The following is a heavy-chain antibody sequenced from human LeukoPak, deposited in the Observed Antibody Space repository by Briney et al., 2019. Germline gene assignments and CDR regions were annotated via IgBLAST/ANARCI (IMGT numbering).Heavy chain of an antibody. D-gene: IGHD2-2*01. CDR1: GYIFSHYG. CDR2: ISGYNDNT. J-gene: IGHJ4*02. Sequence: GASVKVSCKTSGYIFSHYGISWVRQAPGQGPEWMGWISGYNDNTNYAQGVQGRVTMTTDTATTPVYIELRSLTSDDPLVYSCARDQCSSTSCYVGEGIFGYWGQGTLVTVSS. CDR3: ARDQCSSTSCYVGEGIFGY. V-gene: IGHV1-18*01.